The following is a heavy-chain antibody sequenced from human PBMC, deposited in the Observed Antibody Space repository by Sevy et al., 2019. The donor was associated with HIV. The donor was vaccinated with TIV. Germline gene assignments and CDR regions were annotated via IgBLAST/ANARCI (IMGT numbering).Heavy chain of an antibody. CDR3: VRWDYSTSGNWFDP. D-gene: IGHD6-13*01. Sequence: GGSLRLSCGASGFTFSRYSMNWVRQAPGKGLEWVSYISSSGDYIQYADSVRGRFTISRDNAGDSLDLQMNSLRAEDTAVYFCVRWDYSTSGNWFDPLGQGTLVTVSS. V-gene: IGHV3-21*01. J-gene: IGHJ5*02. CDR1: GFTFSRYS. CDR2: ISSSGDYI.